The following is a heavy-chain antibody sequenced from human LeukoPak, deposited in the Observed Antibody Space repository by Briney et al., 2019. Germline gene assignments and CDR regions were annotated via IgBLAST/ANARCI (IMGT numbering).Heavy chain of an antibody. V-gene: IGHV3-30*02. D-gene: IGHD3-16*02. CDR3: AKESPYDYVCGSYRYGWNYFDY. CDR2: IRYDGSNK. CDR1: GFTFSSYG. J-gene: IGHJ4*02. Sequence: GGSLTLSCAASGFTFSSYGMHWVRPAPGKGLEWVAFIRYDGSNKYYADSVKGRLTISRDNSQNTLHLQMNSLRAQDTAVYYCAKESPYDYVCGSYRYGWNYFDYWGQGTLVTVSS.